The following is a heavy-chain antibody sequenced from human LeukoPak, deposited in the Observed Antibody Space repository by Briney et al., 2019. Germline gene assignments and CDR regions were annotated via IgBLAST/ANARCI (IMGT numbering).Heavy chain of an antibody. CDR3: AKDRGSYSEYYFDY. CDR1: GFTFDDYA. Sequence: PGGSLRLSCAASGFTFDDYAMHWVRQAPGKGLEWVSGISWNSGSIGYADSVKGRFTISRDSAKNSLYLQMNSLRAEDTALYYCAKDRGSYSEYYFDYWGQGTLVTVSS. CDR2: ISWNSGSI. D-gene: IGHD1-26*01. V-gene: IGHV3-9*01. J-gene: IGHJ4*02.